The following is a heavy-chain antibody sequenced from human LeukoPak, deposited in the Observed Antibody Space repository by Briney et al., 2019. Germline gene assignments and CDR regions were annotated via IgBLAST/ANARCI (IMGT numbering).Heavy chain of an antibody. D-gene: IGHD3-22*01. V-gene: IGHV3-23*01. Sequence: GGSLRLSCAASGFTFSSYAMSWVRQAPGKGLEWVSSISGSGGSTFYEDSVKGRFTVSRDNSRDNSKNTLYLQMNNLRAEDTAVYYCAKGLSSVCNLKGSDYWGQGTLVTVSS. CDR3: AKGLSSVCNLKGSDY. J-gene: IGHJ4*02. CDR1: GFTFSSYA. CDR2: ISGSGGST.